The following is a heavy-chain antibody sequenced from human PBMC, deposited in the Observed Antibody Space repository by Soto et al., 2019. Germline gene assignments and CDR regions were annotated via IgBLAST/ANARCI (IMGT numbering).Heavy chain of an antibody. Sequence: QVQLVQSGAEVKKPGASVKVSCKASGYTFTGYYMHWVRQAPGQGLEWMGWINPNSGGTNYAQKFQGWVTMTRDTSISTAYMELSRLRSDDTAVYYCARGGDLYCSGGSCYSWFAPGGQGTLVTVSS. CDR1: GYTFTGYY. J-gene: IGHJ5*02. V-gene: IGHV1-2*04. CDR2: INPNSGGT. D-gene: IGHD2-15*01. CDR3: ARGGDLYCSGGSCYSWFAP.